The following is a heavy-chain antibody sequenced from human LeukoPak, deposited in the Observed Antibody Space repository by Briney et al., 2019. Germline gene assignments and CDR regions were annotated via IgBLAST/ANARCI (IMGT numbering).Heavy chain of an antibody. Sequence: SQTLSLTCAISGDSVSSNSTAWNWIRQSPSRGLEWLGRTYYRSKWYNDYTVSVKSRITFNPDTSKNQFSLHLNSVTPEDTAVYYCARVSVAGTGPDYWGQGTLVTVSS. CDR2: TYYRSKWYN. J-gene: IGHJ4*02. D-gene: IGHD6-13*01. CDR1: GDSVSSNSTA. CDR3: ARVSVAGTGPDY. V-gene: IGHV6-1*01.